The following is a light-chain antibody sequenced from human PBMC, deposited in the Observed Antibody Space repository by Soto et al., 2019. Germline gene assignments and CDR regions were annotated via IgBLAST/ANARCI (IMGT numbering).Light chain of an antibody. CDR2: SNN. CDR3: AAWDDSLNGYV. V-gene: IGLV1-44*01. Sequence: QAVVTQPPSASGTPGQRVTISCSGSSSNIGSNTVNWYQQLPGTAPKLLIYSNNQPPSGVPDRFSGYKSGTSASLAISGLQSEDEADYYCAAWDDSLNGYVFGTGTKLTVL. J-gene: IGLJ1*01. CDR1: SSNIGSNT.